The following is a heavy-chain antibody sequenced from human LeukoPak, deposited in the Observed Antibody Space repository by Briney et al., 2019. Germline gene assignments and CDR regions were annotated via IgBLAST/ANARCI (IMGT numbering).Heavy chain of an antibody. D-gene: IGHD6-19*01. CDR3: AREPRGWPDYSYYYMDV. CDR2: LYSSGST. CDR1: GGSITSDY. V-gene: IGHV4-4*07. J-gene: IGHJ6*03. Sequence: PSETLPLTCTVSGGSITSDYWSWIRQPAGKGLEWIGHLYSSGSTSYNPSLKSRVTMSVDTSKNQFSLNLSSVTAADTAVYYCAREPRGWPDYSYYYMDVWGKGTTVTISS.